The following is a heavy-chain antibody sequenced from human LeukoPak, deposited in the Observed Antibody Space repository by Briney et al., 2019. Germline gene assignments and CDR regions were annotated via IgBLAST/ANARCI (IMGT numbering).Heavy chain of an antibody. J-gene: IGHJ2*01. D-gene: IGHD3-10*01. CDR1: GGSISSRNYY. Sequence: SETLSLTCNVSGGSISSRNYYWAWIRQPPGNGLEWIGSIQYSENTYYNPSHKSRITISVDTSKAHFSLNLSSVTAANTAVYYCARYNYDGSGSYSILVELRCFDLWDRVTLVTVSS. CDR3: ARYNYDGSGSYSILVELRCFDL. V-gene: IGHV4-39*02. CDR2: IQYSENT.